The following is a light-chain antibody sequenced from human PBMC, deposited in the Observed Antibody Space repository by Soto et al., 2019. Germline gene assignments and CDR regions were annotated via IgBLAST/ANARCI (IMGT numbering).Light chain of an antibody. Sequence: QSALTQPRSVSGSPGQSVTISCTGTSSDVGSYNYVSWYQQHPGKAPKLMIHDVSKRPSGVPDRFSGSKSGNTASLTISGLQAEDEADYYCCSYAGSYTSHVVFGGGTKLTVL. CDR3: CSYAGSYTSHVV. V-gene: IGLV2-11*01. CDR2: DVS. CDR1: SSDVGSYNY. J-gene: IGLJ2*01.